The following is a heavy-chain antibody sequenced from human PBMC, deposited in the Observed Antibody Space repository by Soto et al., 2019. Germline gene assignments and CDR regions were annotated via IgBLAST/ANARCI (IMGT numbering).Heavy chain of an antibody. CDR2: IYWDDDK. J-gene: IGHJ4*02. CDR3: AHAGDYDLLTFDH. Sequence: QITLKESGPTLVRPAQTLTLTCDFSGFSLSTYHMGVAWIRQPPGKALEWLALIYWDDDKRYSPSLKDRLAISMDTSSNQVVLTITNMDPGDTATYFCAHAGDYDLLTFDHWGPGTLVTVSS. CDR1: GFSLSTYHMG. V-gene: IGHV2-5*02. D-gene: IGHD4-17*01.